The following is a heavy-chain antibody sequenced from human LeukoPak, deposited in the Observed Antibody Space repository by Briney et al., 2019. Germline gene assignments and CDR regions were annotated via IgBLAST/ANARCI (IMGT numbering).Heavy chain of an antibody. CDR1: GFTFRSYS. V-gene: IGHV3-23*01. CDR3: AKGLWEPAADIWFDP. D-gene: IGHD2-2*01. J-gene: IGHJ5*02. Sequence: PGGSLRLSCEASGFTFRSYSMNWVRQAPGKGLEWVSSISGGGGSTSYAGSVKGRFTISRDHSKQTVYLQMNSLRVDDTAVYYCAKGLWEPAADIWFDPWGQVTLVSVSS. CDR2: ISGGGGST.